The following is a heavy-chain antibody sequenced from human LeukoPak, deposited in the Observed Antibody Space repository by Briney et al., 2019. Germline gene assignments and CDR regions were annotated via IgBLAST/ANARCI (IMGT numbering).Heavy chain of an antibody. J-gene: IGHJ4*02. Sequence: GGSLRLSCAASGFTFSNYEMHWVRQAPGKGLEWVSYISSSGSDIYYADSVKGRFTISRDNAKNSLYLQMNSLRAEDTAVYYCARTYYYDSSGYYTSHWGQGTLVTVSS. CDR3: ARTYYYDSSGYYTSH. V-gene: IGHV3-48*03. CDR2: ISSSGSDI. CDR1: GFTFSNYE. D-gene: IGHD3-22*01.